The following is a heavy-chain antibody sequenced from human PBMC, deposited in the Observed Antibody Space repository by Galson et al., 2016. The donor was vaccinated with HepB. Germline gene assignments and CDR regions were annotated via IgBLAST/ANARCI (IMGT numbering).Heavy chain of an antibody. CDR3: ARRHEYCPPVGCSVDY. CDR1: GFTFSNFG. Sequence: SLRLSCAASGFTFSNFGMHWVRQAPGKGLEWVAIIWYDGTKKYLKDPVKGRFTISRDNSNSMLFLQMSSLRADDTAVYYCARRHEYCPPVGCSVDYWGQGTLVSVSS. D-gene: IGHD2/OR15-2a*01. J-gene: IGHJ4*02. CDR2: IWYDGTKK. V-gene: IGHV3-33*01.